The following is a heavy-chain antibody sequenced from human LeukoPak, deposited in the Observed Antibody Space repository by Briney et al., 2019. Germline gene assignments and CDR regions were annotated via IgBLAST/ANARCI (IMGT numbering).Heavy chain of an antibody. D-gene: IGHD2-21*02. V-gene: IGHV3-23*01. CDR3: VKARMPHCGTDCLES. Sequence: QTGGSLRLSCAASGFTFSNYGMSWVRQAPGKGLEWVSVIRGSGGGTYYADSVKGRFTISRDNSKNTVYLQMNSLRAEVTAVYYCVKARMPHCGTDCLESWGQGTLVTVSS. CDR1: GFTFSNYG. J-gene: IGHJ4*02. CDR2: IRGSGGGT.